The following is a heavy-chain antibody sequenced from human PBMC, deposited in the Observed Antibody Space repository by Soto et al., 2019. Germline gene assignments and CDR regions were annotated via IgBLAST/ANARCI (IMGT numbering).Heavy chain of an antibody. J-gene: IGHJ4*02. V-gene: IGHV3-48*01. CDR1: GFTFSSYT. CDR3: ARDGSGSYYNVLDY. Sequence: EVQLVESGGGLVQPGGSLRLSCAASGFTFSSYTMNWVRLAPGKGLEWVSYISSSSSTIYYADSVKGRFTISRDNAKSSLYLRMNSLRAEDTAVYYCARDGSGSYYNVLDYWGQGTLVTVSS. CDR2: ISSSSSTI. D-gene: IGHD3-10*01.